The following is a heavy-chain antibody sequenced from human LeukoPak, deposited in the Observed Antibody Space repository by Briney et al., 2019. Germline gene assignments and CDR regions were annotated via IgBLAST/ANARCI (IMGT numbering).Heavy chain of an antibody. CDR3: ARVSSSPYYYGSRSYTWGYYYMDV. CDR2: INHSGST. Sequence: SETLSLTCAVYGGSFSGYYWSWIRQPPGKGLEWIGEINHSGSTNYNPSLKSRVTISVDTSKNQFSLKLSSVTAADTAVYYCARVSSSPYYYGSRSYTWGYYYMDVWGKGTTVTVSS. V-gene: IGHV4-34*01. J-gene: IGHJ6*03. D-gene: IGHD3-10*01. CDR1: GGSFSGYY.